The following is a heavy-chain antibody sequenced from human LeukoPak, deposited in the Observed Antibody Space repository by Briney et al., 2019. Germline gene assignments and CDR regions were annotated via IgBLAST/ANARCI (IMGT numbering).Heavy chain of an antibody. CDR1: GGSFSGYY. CDR2: INHSGST. Sequence: PSETLSLTCAVYGGSFSGYYWNWIRQPPGKGLEWIGEINHSGSTNYNPSLKSRVTISVDTSKNQFSLKLSSVTAADTAVYYCAGRYCSSTSCLYYFDYWGQGTLVTVSS. CDR3: AGRYCSSTSCLYYFDY. J-gene: IGHJ4*02. D-gene: IGHD2-2*01. V-gene: IGHV4-34*01.